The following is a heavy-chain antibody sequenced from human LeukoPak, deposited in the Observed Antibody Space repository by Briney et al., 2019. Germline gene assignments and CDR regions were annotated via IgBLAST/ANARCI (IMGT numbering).Heavy chain of an antibody. CDR2: IYPGDSDT. CDR1: GYSFTTYW. CDR3: ARHSYDSSGYYPYLDY. J-gene: IGHJ4*02. Sequence: GESLKISCKGSGYSFTTYWIGWVRQMPGKGLEWMGIIYPGDSDTRYSPSFQGQVTISADKSISTAYLQWSSLKASDTAMYYCARHSYDSSGYYPYLDYWGQGTLVTVSS. D-gene: IGHD3-22*01. V-gene: IGHV5-51*01.